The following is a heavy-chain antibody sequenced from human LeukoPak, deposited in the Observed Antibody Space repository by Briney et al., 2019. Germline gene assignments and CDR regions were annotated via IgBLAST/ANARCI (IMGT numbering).Heavy chain of an antibody. Sequence: SETLSLTCAVYGGSFSGYYWSWIRQPPGKGLEWIGEINHSGSTNYNPSLKSRVTISVDTSKNQFSLKLSSVTAADAAVYYCARRADIVVVPAATDAFDIWGQGTMVTVSS. CDR3: ARRADIVVVPAATDAFDI. J-gene: IGHJ3*02. CDR1: GGSFSGYY. CDR2: INHSGST. D-gene: IGHD2-2*01. V-gene: IGHV4-34*01.